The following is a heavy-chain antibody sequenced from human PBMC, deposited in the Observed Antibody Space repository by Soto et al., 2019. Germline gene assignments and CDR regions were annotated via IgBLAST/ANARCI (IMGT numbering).Heavy chain of an antibody. V-gene: IGHV1-18*04. CDR3: ARDHAGTGWFRFDY. CDR2: ISAYNGDT. CDR1: GYTFNKYS. D-gene: IGHD6-19*01. Sequence: QVQLVQSGPEVKKPGASVRVSCKASGYTFNKYSISWVRQAPGQGLEWMGWISAYNGDTNYAQQFQGRVTLTTDTXXSTAYMELRNLRSDDTAIYYCARDHAGTGWFRFDYWGQGTLVTVSS. J-gene: IGHJ4*02.